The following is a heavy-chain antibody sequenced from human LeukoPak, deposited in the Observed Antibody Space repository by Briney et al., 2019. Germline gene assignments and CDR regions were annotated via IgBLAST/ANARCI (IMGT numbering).Heavy chain of an antibody. CDR1: GDSVSSNSAA. CDR3: ASSYSRGWWDAFDI. D-gene: IGHD6-19*01. CDR2: TYYRSKWYN. V-gene: IGHV6-1*01. J-gene: IGHJ3*02. Sequence: SQTLSLTCAISGDSVSSNSAAWNWIRQSPSRGLEWLGRTYYRSKWYNDYAVSVKSRITINPDTSKNQFSLNLTSVTAADTAVYYCASSYSRGWWDAFDIWGQGTMVTVSS.